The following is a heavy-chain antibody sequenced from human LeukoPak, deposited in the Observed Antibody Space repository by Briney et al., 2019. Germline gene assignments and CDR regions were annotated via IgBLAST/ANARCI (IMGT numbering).Heavy chain of an antibody. CDR2: INTSGST. V-gene: IGHV4-61*02. D-gene: IGHD3-9*01. CDR1: GGSISSRSYY. Sequence: PSQTLSLTCTVSGGSISSRSYYWSWIRQPAGKGLEWIGRINTSGSTKYNPSLKSRFTISVDTSKNQFSLRLRSVTAADTAVYYCARVLSNDWLLSTPGENWFDPWGQGTLVTVSS. J-gene: IGHJ5*02. CDR3: ARVLSNDWLLSTPGENWFDP.